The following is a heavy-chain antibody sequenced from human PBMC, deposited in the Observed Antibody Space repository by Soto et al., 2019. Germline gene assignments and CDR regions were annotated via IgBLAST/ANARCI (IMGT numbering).Heavy chain of an antibody. J-gene: IGHJ4*02. CDR2: ISYSRST. CDR3: ARLYGSGYYSPDY. V-gene: IGHV4-39*01. CDR1: GGSISSRSFF. Sequence: QVQLQESGPGLVKSAETLSLTCTVSGGSISSRSFFWGWIRQPPGRGLEWIGSISYSRSTYYNPSLKSRVTISADTSKNQFSLQLRSVTAADTAVYYCARLYGSGYYSPDYWGQGTLVTVSS. D-gene: IGHD3-22*01.